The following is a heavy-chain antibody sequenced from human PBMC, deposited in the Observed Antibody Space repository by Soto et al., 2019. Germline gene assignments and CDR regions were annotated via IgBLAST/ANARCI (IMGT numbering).Heavy chain of an antibody. Sequence: EVQLVESGGGLVQPGGSLRLSCAASGFTFSSYSMNWVRQAPGTGLEWVSYISSSSSTIYYADSVKGRFTISRDNAKNALYLQIISLRAEETAVYYWARDSGYIYGPLDYWGQGALVTVSS. V-gene: IGHV3-48*01. CDR1: GFTFSSYS. CDR2: ISSSSSTI. D-gene: IGHD5-18*01. CDR3: ARDSGYIYGPLDY. J-gene: IGHJ4*02.